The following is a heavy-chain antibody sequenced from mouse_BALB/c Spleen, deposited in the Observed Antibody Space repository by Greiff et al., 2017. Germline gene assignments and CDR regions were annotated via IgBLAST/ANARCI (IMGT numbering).Heavy chain of an antibody. D-gene: IGHD1-2*01. V-gene: IGHV5-12-1*01. J-gene: IGHJ3*01. CDR2: ISSGGGST. CDR1: GFAFSSYD. Sequence: EVKLVESGGGLVKPGGSLKLSCAASGFAFSSYDMSWVRQTPEKRLEWVAYISSGGGSTYYPDTVKGRFTISRDNAKNTLYLQMSSLKSEDTAMYYCARHAYGPWFAYWGQGTLVTVSA. CDR3: ARHAYGPWFAY.